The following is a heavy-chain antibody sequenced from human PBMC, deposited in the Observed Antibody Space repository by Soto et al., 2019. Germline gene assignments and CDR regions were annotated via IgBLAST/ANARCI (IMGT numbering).Heavy chain of an antibody. CDR3: AKGVEDSSGYYYGEYGY. V-gene: IGHV3-30*18. Sequence: QVQLVESGGGVVQPGRSLRLSCAASGFTFSSYGMHWVRQAPGKGLEWVAVISYDGSNKYYADSVKGRFTISRDNSKNTLYLQMNSLRAEDKAVYYCAKGVEDSSGYYYGEYGYWGQGTLVTVSS. CDR2: ISYDGSNK. D-gene: IGHD3-22*01. J-gene: IGHJ4*02. CDR1: GFTFSSYG.